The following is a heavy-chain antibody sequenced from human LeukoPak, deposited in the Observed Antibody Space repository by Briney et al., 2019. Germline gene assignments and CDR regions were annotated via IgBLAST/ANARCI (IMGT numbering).Heavy chain of an antibody. CDR2: LYPGDSDS. CDR1: AYSFFSNYW. Sequence: PGESLKISCKAYAYSFFSNYWIAWVRQMPGKGLEWMGILYPGDSDSRYSPSFQGQVTISADRSISTAYLHWSSLKVSDTAMYYCARASRDGYNQNFDYWGQGTLVTVSS. CDR3: ARASRDGYNQNFDY. V-gene: IGHV5-51*01. J-gene: IGHJ4*02. D-gene: IGHD5-24*01.